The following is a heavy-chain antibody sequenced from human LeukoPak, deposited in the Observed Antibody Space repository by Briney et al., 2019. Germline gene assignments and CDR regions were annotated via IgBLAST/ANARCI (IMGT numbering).Heavy chain of an antibody. J-gene: IGHJ4*02. CDR2: ISASGGST. Sequence: PGGSLRLSCAASGFTFSSYAMSWVRQAPGKGLEWVSGISASGGSTYYADSVKGRFTISRDNSKNTLYLQMNSLRAEDTAVYYCAKLRGSGDRSGYIDYWGQGTLVTVSS. CDR1: GFTFSSYA. V-gene: IGHV3-23*01. CDR3: AKLRGSGDRSGYIDY. D-gene: IGHD3-22*01.